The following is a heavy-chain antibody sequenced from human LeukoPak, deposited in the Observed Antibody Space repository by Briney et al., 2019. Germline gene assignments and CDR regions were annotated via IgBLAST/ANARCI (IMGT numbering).Heavy chain of an antibody. D-gene: IGHD5-12*01. J-gene: IGHJ4*02. V-gene: IGHV3-23*01. Sequence: PGGSLRLSCAASGVTLSPYAMNWVRQAPGKGPEWVAVISGSGGTTHYADSVKGRFIISRDNSKNTLYLQMNILRAEDTAVYYCAKDPGYSGYDYFDYWGQGTLVTVSS. CDR3: AKDPGYSGYDYFDY. CDR2: ISGSGGTT. CDR1: GVTLSPYA.